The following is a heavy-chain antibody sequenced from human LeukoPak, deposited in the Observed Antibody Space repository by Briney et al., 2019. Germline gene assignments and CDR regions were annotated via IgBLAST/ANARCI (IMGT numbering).Heavy chain of an antibody. D-gene: IGHD2-15*01. J-gene: IGHJ5*02. Sequence: PSETLSLTCTVSGGSISTYFWTWIRQFPGKGLEWIGYIYYTGTTSYNPSLKSRVTISVDTSKNQFSLSLSSVTAADTAVYYCARYHQPSGPNWLDRWGQGTLVTVPS. CDR2: IYYTGTT. CDR3: ARYHQPSGPNWLDR. CDR1: GGSISTYF. V-gene: IGHV4-59*01.